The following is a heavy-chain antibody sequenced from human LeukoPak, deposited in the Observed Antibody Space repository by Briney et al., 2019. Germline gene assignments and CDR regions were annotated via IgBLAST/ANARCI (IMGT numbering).Heavy chain of an antibody. J-gene: IGHJ3*02. V-gene: IGHV5-10-1*01. CDR3: ARKVVAATDDAFDI. CDR2: IDPSDSYT. Sequence: GESLRISCKGSGYSFTSYWISWVRQLPGKGLEWMARIDPSDSYTNYSPSFQGHVTISADKSISTAYLQWSSLKASDTAMYYCARKVVAATDDAFDIWGQGTMVTVSS. D-gene: IGHD2-15*01. CDR1: GYSFTSYW.